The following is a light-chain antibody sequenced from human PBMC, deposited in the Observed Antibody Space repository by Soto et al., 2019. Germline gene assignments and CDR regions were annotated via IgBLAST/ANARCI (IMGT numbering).Light chain of an antibody. CDR2: DAS. CDR1: QSVSSSY. V-gene: IGKV3-20*01. Sequence: EIVLTQSPGTLSLSPGERATLLCRASQSVSSSYLAWYQQKPSQAPRLLIYDASSRATGIPDRFSGSGSGTGFTLTISRLEPEDFAVYYWQQYGSSPWTFAQETNVEIK. J-gene: IGKJ1*01. CDR3: QQYGSSPWT.